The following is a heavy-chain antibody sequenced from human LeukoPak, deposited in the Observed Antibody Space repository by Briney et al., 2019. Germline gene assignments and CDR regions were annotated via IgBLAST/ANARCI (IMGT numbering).Heavy chain of an antibody. CDR3: AREVGTTGAFDI. D-gene: IGHD1-26*01. CDR2: IYYSGST. J-gene: IGHJ3*02. V-gene: IGHV4-61*01. CDR1: GGSVSSGSYY. Sequence: PSETLSLTCTVSGGSVSSGSYYWSWIRQPPGKGLEWIGYIYYSGSTNYNPSLKSRVTISVDTSKNQFSLNLSSVTAADTAVYYCAREVGTTGAFDIWGQGTMVTLSS.